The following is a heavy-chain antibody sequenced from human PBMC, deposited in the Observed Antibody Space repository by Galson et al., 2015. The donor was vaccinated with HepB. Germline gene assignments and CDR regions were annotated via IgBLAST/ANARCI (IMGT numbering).Heavy chain of an antibody. CDR2: IWYDGSNK. Sequence: SLRLSCAASGFTFSSYGMHWVRQAPGKGLEWVAVIWYDGSNKYYADSVKGRFTISRDNSKNTLYLQMNSLRAEDTAVYYCARDETIAAAAPADYWGQGTLVTVSS. CDR3: ARDETIAAAAPADY. D-gene: IGHD6-13*01. J-gene: IGHJ4*02. CDR1: GFTFSSYG. V-gene: IGHV3-33*08.